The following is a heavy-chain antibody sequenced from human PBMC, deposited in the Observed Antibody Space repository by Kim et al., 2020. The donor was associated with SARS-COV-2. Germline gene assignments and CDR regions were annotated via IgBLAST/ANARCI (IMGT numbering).Heavy chain of an antibody. Sequence: SETLSLTCTVSGGSISSGGYYWSWIRQHPGKGLEWIGYIYYSGSTYYNPSLKSRVTISVDTSKNQFSLKLSSVTAADTAVYYCARDRRWGYCSGCSCSRGWFDPWGQGTLVTVSS. CDR3: ARDRRWGYCSGCSCSRGWFDP. D-gene: IGHD2-15*01. CDR1: GGSISSGGYY. J-gene: IGHJ5*02. V-gene: IGHV4-31*03. CDR2: IYYSGST.